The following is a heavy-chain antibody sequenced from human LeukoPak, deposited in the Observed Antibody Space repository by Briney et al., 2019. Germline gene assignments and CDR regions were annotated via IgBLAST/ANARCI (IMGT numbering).Heavy chain of an antibody. V-gene: IGHV1-69*13. Sequence: SVKVSCKASGGTFSSYAISWVRQAPGQGLEWMGGIIPIFGTANYAQKFQGRVTITADESTSTAYMELSSLRSEDTAVYYCARGFVSTGDHSFDYWGQGTLVTVSS. CDR3: ARGFVSTGDHSFDY. CDR2: IIPIFGTA. D-gene: IGHD7-27*01. J-gene: IGHJ4*02. CDR1: GGTFSSYA.